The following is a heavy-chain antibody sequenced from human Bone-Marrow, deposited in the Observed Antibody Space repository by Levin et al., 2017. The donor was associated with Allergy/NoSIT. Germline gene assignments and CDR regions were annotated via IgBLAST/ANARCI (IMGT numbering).Heavy chain of an antibody. J-gene: IGHJ4*02. Sequence: SCTVSGGSISSSSYYWGWIRQPPGKGLEWIGSIYYSGSTYYNPSLKSRVTISVDTSKNQFSLKLSSVTAADTAVYYCARQGISWPLYYYDYWGQGTLVTVSS. CDR3: ARQGISWPLYYYDY. CDR1: GGSISSSSYY. CDR2: IYYSGST. D-gene: IGHD2-2*01. V-gene: IGHV4-39*01.